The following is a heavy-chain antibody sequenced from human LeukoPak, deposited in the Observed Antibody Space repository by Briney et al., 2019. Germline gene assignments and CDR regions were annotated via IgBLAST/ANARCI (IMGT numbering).Heavy chain of an antibody. CDR3: AREITMIVVVRNPDAFDI. D-gene: IGHD3-22*01. V-gene: IGHV4-30-4*01. CDR2: IYYSGST. J-gene: IGHJ3*02. CDR1: GGSISSGDYY. Sequence: PSQTLSLTCTVSGGSISSGDYYWSWIRQPPGKGLEWIGYIYYSGSTYYNPSLKSRVTISVDTSKNQFSLKLSSVTAADTAVCYCAREITMIVVVRNPDAFDIWGQGTMVTVSS.